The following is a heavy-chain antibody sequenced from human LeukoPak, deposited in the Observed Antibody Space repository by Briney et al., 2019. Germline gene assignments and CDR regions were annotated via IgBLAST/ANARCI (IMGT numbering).Heavy chain of an antibody. J-gene: IGHJ4*02. CDR1: GFTFSDYY. D-gene: IGHD6-13*01. CDR2: ISSSGSTM. CDR3: ARGKSSKQQVARLLDY. V-gene: IGHV3-11*04. Sequence: PGGSLRLSCAASGFTFSDYYMSWIRQAPGKGLEWVSYISSSGSTMYYADSVKGRFTISRDNAKNSLYLQMNSLRAEDTAVYYCARGKSSKQQVARLLDYWGQGTLVTVSS.